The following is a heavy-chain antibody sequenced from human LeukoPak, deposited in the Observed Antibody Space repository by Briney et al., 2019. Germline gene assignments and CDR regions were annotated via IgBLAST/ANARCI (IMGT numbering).Heavy chain of an antibody. J-gene: IGHJ4*02. CDR1: GFTFSNYG. Sequence: GGSLRLSCAASGFTFSNYGMHWVRQAPGKGLEWVALIWYDGSNKYYTDSVKGRLTISRDNSKDTLFLQMNGLRAEDTAVYYCAREGPRGNSQFDYWGQGTLVTVSS. CDR3: AREGPRGNSQFDY. V-gene: IGHV3-33*01. CDR2: IWYDGSNK. D-gene: IGHD2/OR15-2a*01.